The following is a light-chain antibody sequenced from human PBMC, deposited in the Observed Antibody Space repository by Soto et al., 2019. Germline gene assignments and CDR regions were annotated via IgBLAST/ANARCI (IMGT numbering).Light chain of an antibody. CDR1: QSVSSN. V-gene: IGKV3-11*01. CDR3: QQRSNWPPLWT. CDR2: DAS. Sequence: EIVMTQSPATLSVSPGESATLSCSASQSVSSNLAWHQQKPGQAPRLLIYDASNRATGIPARFSGSGSGTDFTLTISSLEPEDFAVYYCQQRSNWPPLWTFGQGTKVDIK. J-gene: IGKJ1*01.